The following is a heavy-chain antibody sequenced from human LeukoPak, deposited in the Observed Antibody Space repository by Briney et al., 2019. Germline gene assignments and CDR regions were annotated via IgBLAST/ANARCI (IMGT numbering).Heavy chain of an antibody. Sequence: ASVKVSCKASGYTFTSYAMNWVRQAPGQGLEWMGWINTNTGNPTYAQGFTGRFVFSLDTSVSTAYLQISSLKAEDTAVYYCARDRLADDSSGYSPMDVWGKGTTVTVSS. J-gene: IGHJ6*04. CDR1: GYTFTSYA. D-gene: IGHD3-22*01. V-gene: IGHV7-4-1*02. CDR3: ARDRLADDSSGYSPMDV. CDR2: INTNTGNP.